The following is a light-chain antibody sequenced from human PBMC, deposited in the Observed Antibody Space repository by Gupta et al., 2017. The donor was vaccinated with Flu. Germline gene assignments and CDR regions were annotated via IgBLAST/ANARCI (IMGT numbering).Light chain of an antibody. V-gene: IGLV2-14*04. Sequence: ITISWTGTSSDVGGYDFVYWYQQYTGKAHKLMIYDVSQRTAGVADRFSGSKSGNTASLTISGLKEEDEDHYYCSSDTSSDTGVFGGGTKVTVL. CDR3: SSDTSSDTGV. CDR2: DVS. CDR1: SSDVGGYDF. J-gene: IGLJ3*02.